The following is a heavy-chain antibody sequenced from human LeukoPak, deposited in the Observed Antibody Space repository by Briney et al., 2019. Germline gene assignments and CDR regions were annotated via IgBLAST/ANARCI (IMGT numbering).Heavy chain of an antibody. V-gene: IGHV3-7*01. CDR1: GFTLNRYW. J-gene: IGHJ4*02. CDR2: IIEDGGER. Sequence: GGSLRLSCAASGFTLNRYWMSWVRQAPGKGLEWVANIIEDGGERHYVDSVKGRFTISRDNAKNSLYLQMNSLGTEDTAVYYCARGGNLENWGGGTLVTVSS. CDR3: ARGGNLEN. D-gene: IGHD1-14*01.